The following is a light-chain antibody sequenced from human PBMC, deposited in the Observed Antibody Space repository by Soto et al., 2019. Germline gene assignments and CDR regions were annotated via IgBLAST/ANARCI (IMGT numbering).Light chain of an antibody. V-gene: IGKV3-15*01. J-gene: IGKJ4*01. CDR3: QQYHKWPPLT. CDR2: GAS. Sequence: EIVLPQSPGTLALSPGERATLSCRASPSVSSSYFAWYQQKPGQAPRLLLYGASTRASGVAARFSGSGSGTEFTLTITSLQSKDFAVYYGQQYHKWPPLTFGGGTVVEIK. CDR1: PSVSSSY.